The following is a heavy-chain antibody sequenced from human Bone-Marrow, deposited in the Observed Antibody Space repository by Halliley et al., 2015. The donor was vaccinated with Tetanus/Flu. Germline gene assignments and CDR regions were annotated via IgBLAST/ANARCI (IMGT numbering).Heavy chain of an antibody. V-gene: IGHV3-15*01. CDR2: DVARI. Sequence: DVARIEYAAPVKGRFTISRDDSKNTVYLQMNSLKTADSAVYYCATGGRADDCLQRGCLDSWGQGTLVTVSS. D-gene: IGHD2-21*02. CDR3: ATGGRADDCLQRGCLDS. J-gene: IGHJ5*01.